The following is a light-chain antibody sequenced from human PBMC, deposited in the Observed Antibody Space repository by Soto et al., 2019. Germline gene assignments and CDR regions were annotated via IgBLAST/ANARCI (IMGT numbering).Light chain of an antibody. CDR3: QTWGTGIHV. CDR2: LNSDGSH. V-gene: IGLV4-69*01. CDR1: SGHSSYA. Sequence: QSVLTQSPSASASLGASVKLTCTLSSGHSSYAIEWHQQQPEKGPRYLMKLNSDGSHSKGDGIPDRFSGSSSGAERYLLISSLQSEDEADYYCQTWGTGIHVFGTGTKLTVL. J-gene: IGLJ1*01.